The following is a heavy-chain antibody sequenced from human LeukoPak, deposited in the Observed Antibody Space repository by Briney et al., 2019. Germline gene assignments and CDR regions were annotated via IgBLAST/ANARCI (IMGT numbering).Heavy chain of an antibody. CDR3: ARWRPCFYDRSGYVDC. CDR1: GDSMSIYY. V-gene: IGHV4-59*01. J-gene: IGHJ4*02. Sequence: SETLSLTCLVSGDSMSIYYWSWLRQPPGKGLEWIGNMFSRGSPDYNPSLKSRVTFSVDTSKNRFSLNLTSVTAADTAIYYCARWRPCFYDRSGYVDCWGQGTLVTVSS. D-gene: IGHD3-22*01. CDR2: MFSRGSP.